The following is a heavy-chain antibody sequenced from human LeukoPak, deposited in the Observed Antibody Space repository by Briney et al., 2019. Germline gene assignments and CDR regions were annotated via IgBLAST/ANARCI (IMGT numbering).Heavy chain of an antibody. CDR1: GVSISSYH. J-gene: IGHJ4*02. Sequence: SETLSLTCTVSGVSISSYHWTWIRQPPGEGLEWIGHIYNGGSTNYNPSLRGRVTISLDTSKNQVSLKLSSVTAADTAMYYCARKDGDGWGQGTLVTVSS. CDR2: IYNGGST. D-gene: IGHD5-24*01. V-gene: IGHV4-59*01. CDR3: ARKDGDG.